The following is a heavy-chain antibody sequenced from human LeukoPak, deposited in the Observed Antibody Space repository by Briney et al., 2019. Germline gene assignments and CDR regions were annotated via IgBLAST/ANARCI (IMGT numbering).Heavy chain of an antibody. V-gene: IGHV4-4*02. CDR3: SRENGAFSPFGY. CDR1: GGSISNTNW. CDR2: ISLTGLT. Sequence: SGTLSLTCGVSGGSISNTNWWSWVRQPPGQGLEWIGEISLTGLTHYNQSLESRVTVSLDKSKNQLSLNLTSVTAADTAVYYCSRENGAFSPFGYWGQGTLVTV. D-gene: IGHD2-8*01. J-gene: IGHJ4*02.